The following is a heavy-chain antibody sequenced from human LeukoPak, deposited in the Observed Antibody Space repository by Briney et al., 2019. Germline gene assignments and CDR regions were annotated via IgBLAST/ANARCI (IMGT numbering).Heavy chain of an antibody. D-gene: IGHD3-22*01. CDR2: IWYDGTNK. CDR3: ARDYYDSSGQLHAGAHAFDI. J-gene: IGHJ3*02. Sequence: PGGSLRLSCAASGFTFRTFGMHWVRQAPGKGLEWVAIIWYDGTNKYCADSVKGRFTISRDNSKNTLYLQMNSLRAEDTAVYYCARDYYDSSGQLHAGAHAFDIWGQGTMVTVSS. CDR1: GFTFRTFG. V-gene: IGHV3-33*01.